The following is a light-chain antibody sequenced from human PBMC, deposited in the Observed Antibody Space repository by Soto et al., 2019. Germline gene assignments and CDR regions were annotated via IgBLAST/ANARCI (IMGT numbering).Light chain of an antibody. V-gene: IGKV3-20*01. CDR1: RSVSTN. CDR3: QQYGSSSSLT. J-gene: IGKJ4*01. Sequence: EVVMTQSPDTLSVSPGERVTLSCRASRSVSTNLAWYQHKPGQAPRLLIYGASSRATGIPDRFSGSGSGTDFTLTISRLEPEDFAVYYCQQYGSSSSLTFGGGTKVDIK. CDR2: GAS.